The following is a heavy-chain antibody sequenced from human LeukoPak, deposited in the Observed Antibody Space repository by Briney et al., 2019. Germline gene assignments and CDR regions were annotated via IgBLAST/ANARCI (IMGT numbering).Heavy chain of an antibody. CDR3: VRDTRYDMDV. V-gene: IGHV4-61*02. CDR2: VYTSGTA. J-gene: IGHJ6*03. Sequence: PSETLSLTCTVSGGSISSGSYYWSWIRQPAGKGLEWIGRVYTSGTATYNPSLKSRVTISVDTSRNQFSLRLNSVTAADTALYYCVRDTRYDMDVWGKGTTVTVSS. CDR1: GGSISSGSYY.